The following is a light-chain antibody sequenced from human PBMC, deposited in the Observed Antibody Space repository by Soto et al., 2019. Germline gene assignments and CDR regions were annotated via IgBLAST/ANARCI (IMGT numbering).Light chain of an antibody. J-gene: IGKJ4*01. CDR3: QQRSDWRWLT. V-gene: IGKV3-11*01. CDR1: QSVSNS. Sequence: EIVLTQSPATLSLSPGERATLSCRASQSVSNSLAWYQQKPGQDPRLLIYDVSNRAAGIPARFSGSGSGTDFTLTISILDPEDFAVYFCQQRSDWRWLTFGGGTKVQIK. CDR2: DVS.